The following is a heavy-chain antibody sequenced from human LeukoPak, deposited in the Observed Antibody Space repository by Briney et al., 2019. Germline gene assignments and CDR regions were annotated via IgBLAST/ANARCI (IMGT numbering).Heavy chain of an antibody. CDR3: ARASGGGYYFDY. CDR1: GDSISFYY. D-gene: IGHD2-15*01. Sequence: SETLSLTCTVSGDSISFYYWSWIRQPAGKGLEWIGRFDTSGSTNSNPSLKSRVTMSVDTSKNQFSLKVSSVTAADTAVYYCARASGGGYYFDYWGQGTLVTVSS. J-gene: IGHJ4*02. V-gene: IGHV4-4*07. CDR2: FDTSGST.